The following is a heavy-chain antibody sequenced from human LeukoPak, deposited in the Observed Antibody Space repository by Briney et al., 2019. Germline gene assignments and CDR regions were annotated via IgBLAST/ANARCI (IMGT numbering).Heavy chain of an antibody. CDR3: AKDIQLST. CDR1: GFTFRDAA. CDR2: SSTSGNNA. Sequence: GGSLRLSRAVSGFTFRDAAMTWVRQAPGKGLAWVSLSSTSGNNAYYADSVKGRFTISRDNSKNTLSLQMNSLRVEDTAIYYCAKDIQLSTWGLGTMVTVSS. V-gene: IGHV3-23*01. J-gene: IGHJ3*01. D-gene: IGHD5-24*01.